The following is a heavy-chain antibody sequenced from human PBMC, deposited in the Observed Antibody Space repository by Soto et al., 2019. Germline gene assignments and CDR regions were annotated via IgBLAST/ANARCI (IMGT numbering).Heavy chain of an antibody. J-gene: IGHJ4*02. CDR3: ARGEKRGYSGYAVFDY. D-gene: IGHD5-12*01. V-gene: IGHV4-34*01. Sequence: SETLSLTCAVYGGSFSGYYWSWIRQPPGKGLEWIGEINHSGSTNYNPSLKSRVTISVDTSKNQFSLKLSSVTAADTAVYYCARGEKRGYSGYAVFDYWGQGTLVTV. CDR1: GGSFSGYY. CDR2: INHSGST.